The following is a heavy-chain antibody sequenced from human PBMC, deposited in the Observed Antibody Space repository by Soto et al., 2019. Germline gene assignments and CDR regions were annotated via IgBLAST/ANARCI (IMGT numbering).Heavy chain of an antibody. Sequence: VGSLRLSCAASGFTFSSYWMIWVRQAPGKGLEWVANIKEDGSEKYYVDSVEGRFTISRDNAKNSLYLQMNSLRAEDTAIYFCAREAGGLITVRGVSYFDYWGLGTLVTVSS. J-gene: IGHJ4*02. CDR3: AREAGGLITVRGVSYFDY. V-gene: IGHV3-7*03. CDR2: IKEDGSEK. CDR1: GFTFSSYW. D-gene: IGHD3-10*01.